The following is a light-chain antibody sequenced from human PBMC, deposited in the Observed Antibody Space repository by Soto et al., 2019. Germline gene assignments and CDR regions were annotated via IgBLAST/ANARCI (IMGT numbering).Light chain of an antibody. CDR3: HQRQSWPRT. J-gene: IGKJ1*01. V-gene: IGKV3-11*01. CDR1: QSVTSN. CDR2: YTS. Sequence: EIVVTQSPATRSVAPEERVTLHCRASQSVTSNLDWYQHKPGQAPRLLIYYTSNRATGIPARLSGSGSGTDFTLTINSLATEDFAIYYCHQRQSWPRTFGHGTKVDI.